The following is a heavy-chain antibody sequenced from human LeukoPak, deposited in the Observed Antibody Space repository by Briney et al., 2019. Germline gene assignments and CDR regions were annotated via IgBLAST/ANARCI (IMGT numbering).Heavy chain of an antibody. CDR3: ARRPTGDPKFDY. D-gene: IGHD7-27*01. J-gene: IGHJ4*02. V-gene: IGHV4-39*07. CDR1: GGSISSGTYY. CDR2: IYYSGST. Sequence: SETLSLTRIGSGGSISSGTYYAGWIRQPPGKGLEWIGSIYYSGSTYYNPSLKGRITISVGTSKNRFSLKLGTLTASGHAVDYCARRPTGDPKFDYWGQGTLVTVSS.